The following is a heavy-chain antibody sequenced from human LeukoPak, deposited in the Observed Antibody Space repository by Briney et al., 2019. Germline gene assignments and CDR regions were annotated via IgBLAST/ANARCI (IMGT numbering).Heavy chain of an antibody. J-gene: IGHJ4*02. Sequence: GGSLRLSCAASGFTVSSYAMSWVRQAPGKGLEWVSSISLSSAYTYYANSVKGRFTISRDNAKNSPYLQMTSLRAEDTALYYCVRDSQLVFDYWGQGALVTVSS. V-gene: IGHV3-21*01. CDR3: VRDSQLVFDY. CDR2: ISLSSAYT. D-gene: IGHD6-6*01. CDR1: GFTVSSYA.